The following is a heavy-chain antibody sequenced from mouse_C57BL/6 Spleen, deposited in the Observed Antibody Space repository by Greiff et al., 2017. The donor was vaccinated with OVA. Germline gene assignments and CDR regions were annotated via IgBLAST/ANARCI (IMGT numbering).Heavy chain of an antibody. CDR3: AVVGTDYFDV. Sequence: QVQLQQPGAELVKPGASVKMSCKASGYTFTSYWITWVKQRPGQGLEWIGDLYPGSGRTNYNEQFKSKATLTVDTSSSTAYLQLSSLTSEDTAVYYCAVVGTDYFDVWGKGTTLTVSS. D-gene: IGHD1-1*01. CDR2: LYPGSGRT. V-gene: IGHV1-55*01. J-gene: IGHJ1*03. CDR1: GYTFTSYW.